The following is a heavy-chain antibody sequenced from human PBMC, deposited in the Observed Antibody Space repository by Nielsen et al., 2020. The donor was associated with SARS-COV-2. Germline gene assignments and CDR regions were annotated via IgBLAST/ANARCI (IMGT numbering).Heavy chain of an antibody. Sequence: WIRQPPGKGLEWIGYIYYSGSTNYNPSLKSRVTISVDTSKNQFSLKLSSVTAADTAVYYCAREGRWFDPWGQGTLVPSPQ. CDR3: AREGRWFDP. CDR2: IYYSGST. V-gene: IGHV4-59*01. J-gene: IGHJ5*02.